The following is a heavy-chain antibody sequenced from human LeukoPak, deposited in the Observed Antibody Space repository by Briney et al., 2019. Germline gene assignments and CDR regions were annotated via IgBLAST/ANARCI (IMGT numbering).Heavy chain of an antibody. CDR3: AKDGGTRAITFGGVIVTPLAFDY. Sequence: PGGPVRLSCAASGFTFSSYGMHWVRQAPGKGLEWVAFIRYDESNKYYADSVKGRFTISRDNSKNTLYLQMNSLRAEDTAVYYCAKDGGTRAITFGGVIVTPLAFDYWGQGTLVTVSS. D-gene: IGHD3-16*02. V-gene: IGHV3-30*02. CDR1: GFTFSSYG. J-gene: IGHJ4*02. CDR2: IRYDESNK.